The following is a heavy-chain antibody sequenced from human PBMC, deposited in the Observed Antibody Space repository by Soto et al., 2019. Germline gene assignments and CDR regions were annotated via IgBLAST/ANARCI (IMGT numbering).Heavy chain of an antibody. Sequence: EVQLAESGGGLVQPGGSLRLSCAASGFTFSDHYMDWVRQAPGKGLEWVGRSRDKVHSHTTEYAASVKGRFTISRGDSENSMYLQMNSLKTEDTAVYYCARGVVSMCYFDYWGQGTLVTVSS. D-gene: IGHD5-12*01. V-gene: IGHV3-72*01. CDR2: SRDKVHSHTT. CDR1: GFTFSDHY. J-gene: IGHJ4*02. CDR3: ARGVVSMCYFDY.